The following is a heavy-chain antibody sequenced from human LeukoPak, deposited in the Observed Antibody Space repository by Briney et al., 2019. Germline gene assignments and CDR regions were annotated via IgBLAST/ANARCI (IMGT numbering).Heavy chain of an antibody. Sequence: SETLSLTCTVSGGSISSYYWSWLRQSPGKGLEWIGHIYFSGRTTYNPSLGSRLTISADTSTSQLSLNLSSVTAADTAVYYCARAAWRGTNSRDAFDIWGQGTMVAVSS. J-gene: IGHJ3*02. D-gene: IGHD4/OR15-4a*01. CDR3: ARAAWRGTNSRDAFDI. V-gene: IGHV4-59*12. CDR2: IYFSGRT. CDR1: GGSISSYY.